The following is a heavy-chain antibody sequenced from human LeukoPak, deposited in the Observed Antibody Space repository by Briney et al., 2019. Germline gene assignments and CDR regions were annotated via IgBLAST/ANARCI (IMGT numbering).Heavy chain of an antibody. D-gene: IGHD6-13*01. V-gene: IGHV1-18*01. CDR3: ARIVAVYRIAAAGTGFSYFDY. CDR1: GYTFTSYG. CDR2: ISAYNGNT. J-gene: IGHJ4*02. Sequence: GASVKVSCKASGYTFTSYGISWVRRAPGQGLEWMGWISAYNGNTNYAQKLQGRVTMTTDTSTSTAYMELRSLRSDDTAVYYCARIVAVYRIAAAGTGFSYFDYWGQGTLVTVSS.